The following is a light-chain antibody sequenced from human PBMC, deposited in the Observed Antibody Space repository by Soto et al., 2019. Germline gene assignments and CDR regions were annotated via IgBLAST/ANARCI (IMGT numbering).Light chain of an antibody. J-gene: IGKJ1*01. Sequence: MTQSPSSLSASVGDRVTITCRASQDIRNDLGWYQQKPGQAPRLLIYGASTRATGIPARFSGSGSGTEFTLTISSLQSEDFAVYYCQQYNNWPRTFGQGTKVEIK. CDR2: GAS. CDR1: QDIRND. CDR3: QQYNNWPRT. V-gene: IGKV3-15*01.